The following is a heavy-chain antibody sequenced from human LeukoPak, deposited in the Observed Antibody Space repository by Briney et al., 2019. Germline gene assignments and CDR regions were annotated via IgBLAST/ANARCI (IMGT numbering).Heavy chain of an antibody. CDR1: GGSISSYY. D-gene: IGHD2-15*01. V-gene: IGHV4-59*01. CDR2: IYYSGST. CDR3: ARSVEGYCRGGSCYYYSYYMDV. Sequence: SETLSLTCTVSGGSISSYYWSWIRQPPGKGLEWIGYIYYSGSTNYNPSLKSRVTISVDTSKNQFSLKLSSVTAADTAVYYCARSVEGYCRGGSCYYYSYYMDVWGKGTKVTVSS. J-gene: IGHJ6*03.